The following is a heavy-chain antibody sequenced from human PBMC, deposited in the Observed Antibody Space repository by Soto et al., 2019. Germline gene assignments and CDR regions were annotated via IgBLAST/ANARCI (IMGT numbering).Heavy chain of an antibody. CDR1: GYNFIGDG. Sequence: VQSGAEVKKPGASVKVSCKASGYNFIGDGITWVRQAPGQGLEWMGWISAYNGNSNYAQRLQDRVTMTTDSSTATAYLELRSLRPDDTAVYFCARGMYMAWCDPWGQGTPVTVSS. D-gene: IGHD1-1*01. J-gene: IGHJ5*02. V-gene: IGHV1-18*01. CDR2: ISAYNGNS. CDR3: ARGMYMAWCDP.